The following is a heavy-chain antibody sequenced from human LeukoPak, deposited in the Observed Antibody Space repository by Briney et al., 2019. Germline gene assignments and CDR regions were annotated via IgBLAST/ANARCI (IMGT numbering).Heavy chain of an antibody. D-gene: IGHD3-22*01. CDR1: GGSISTYY. V-gene: IGHV4-59*01. Sequence: SQTLSLTCTVSGGSISTYYWSWVRQPPGKGLGWIGYIYYTGSTTYNPSLRSRVTISVDTSKNQFSLRLNSVTAADTAVYYCARGRGDSRGTSFDYWGQGTLVTVSS. J-gene: IGHJ4*02. CDR3: ARGRGDSRGTSFDY. CDR2: IYYTGST.